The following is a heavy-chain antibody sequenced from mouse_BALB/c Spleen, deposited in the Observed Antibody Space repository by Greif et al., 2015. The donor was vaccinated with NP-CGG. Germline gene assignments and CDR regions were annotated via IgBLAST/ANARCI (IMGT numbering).Heavy chain of an antibody. D-gene: IGHD2-1*01. CDR1: GFSLTNYN. Sequence: VKLMESGPGLVAPSQSLSITCTVSGFSLTNYNIHWVRQPPGKGLEWLGLIWAGGSTNYNSALMSRLSISKDNSKGQVFLKMNSLQTDDTAMYYCARRNGNLYFFDYWGQGTTLTVSS. CDR3: ARRNGNLYFFDY. J-gene: IGHJ2*01. V-gene: IGHV2-9*02. CDR2: IWAGGST.